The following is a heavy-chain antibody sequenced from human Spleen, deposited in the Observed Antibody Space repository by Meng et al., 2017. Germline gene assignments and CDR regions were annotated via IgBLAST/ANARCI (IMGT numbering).Heavy chain of an antibody. V-gene: IGHV3-33*01. CDR3: ARWGNGKILDY. J-gene: IGHJ4*02. D-gene: IGHD2-8*01. Sequence: GESLKISCAASGFTFRSHGMHWVRQAPGKGLEWVAVIWYDGSNKIYADSVKGRFTISRDNSKNTVDLQMDSLTAEDTAVYYCARWGNGKILDYWGQGTLVTVS. CDR2: IWYDGSNK. CDR1: GFTFRSHG.